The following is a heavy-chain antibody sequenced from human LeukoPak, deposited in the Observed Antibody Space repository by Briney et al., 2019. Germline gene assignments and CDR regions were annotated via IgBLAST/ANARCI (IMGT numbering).Heavy chain of an antibody. Sequence: SVKVSCKASGGTFSSYAISWVRQAPGQGLEWLGGIIPIFGTANYAQKFQGRVTITADESTSTAYMELSSLRSEDTAVYYCARAGSVLRYFDWLPFDYWGQGTLVTVSS. CDR1: GGTFSSYA. CDR2: IIPIFGTA. V-gene: IGHV1-69*13. D-gene: IGHD3-9*01. J-gene: IGHJ4*02. CDR3: ARAGSVLRYFDWLPFDY.